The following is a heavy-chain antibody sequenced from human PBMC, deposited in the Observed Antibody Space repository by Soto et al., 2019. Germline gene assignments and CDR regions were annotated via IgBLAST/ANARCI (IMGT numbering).Heavy chain of an antibody. J-gene: IGHJ3*02. CDR3: AKDNYYDSSGLEISDAFAI. CDR2: ISYDGSNK. V-gene: IGHV3-30*18. D-gene: IGHD3-22*01. CDR1: GFTFSSYG. Sequence: GGSLRLSCAASGFTFSSYGMHWVRQAPGKGLEWVAVISYDGSNKYYADSVKGRFTISRDNSKNTLYLQMNSLRAEDTAVYYCAKDNYYDSSGLEISDAFAIWGQGTMVTVSS.